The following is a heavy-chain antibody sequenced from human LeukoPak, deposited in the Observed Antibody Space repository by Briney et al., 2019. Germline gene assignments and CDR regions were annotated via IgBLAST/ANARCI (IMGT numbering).Heavy chain of an antibody. V-gene: IGHV1-8*01. CDR2: MNPNSGNT. CDR1: GYNFGRYD. J-gene: IGHJ4*02. Sequence: GASVTVSCKASGYNFGRYDINWVRQATGQGPEWMGWMNPNSGNTGYAQKFQGRATMTRDTSISTAYLELTSLTSEDTAVYYCARGRESRGYDWGGGDYWGQGSLITVSS. D-gene: IGHD5-12*01. CDR3: ARGRESRGYDWGGGDY.